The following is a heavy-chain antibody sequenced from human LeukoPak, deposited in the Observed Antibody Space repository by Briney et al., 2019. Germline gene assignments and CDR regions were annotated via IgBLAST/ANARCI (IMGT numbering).Heavy chain of an antibody. CDR3: ARERVIAAAGDGFDS. CDR2: ISSSSTTI. CDR1: GFTLSDYS. V-gene: IGHV3-48*02. Sequence: GGSLRLSCAASGFTLSDYSMNWVRQAPRKGLEWVSYISSSSTTIFYADSVKGRFTISRDNAKNSLFLQMNGLRDEDTALYYCARERVIAAAGDGFDSWGQGTLVTVSS. D-gene: IGHD2-21*01. J-gene: IGHJ4*02.